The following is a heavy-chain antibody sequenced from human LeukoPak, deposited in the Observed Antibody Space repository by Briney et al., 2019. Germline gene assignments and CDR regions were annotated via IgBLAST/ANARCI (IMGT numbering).Heavy chain of an antibody. J-gene: IGHJ6*02. V-gene: IGHV1-18*01. CDR1: GYTFTRYG. CDR3: ARDATNYYYGMDV. Sequence: ASVKVSYKASGYTFTRYGIRWVRQAPGQGLEWMGWISAYNGNTNYAQMLQGRVTMPTDTSTSTAYMELRSLRSDDTAVYYCARDATNYYYGMDVWGQGTTVTVSS. CDR2: ISAYNGNT. D-gene: IGHD5-24*01.